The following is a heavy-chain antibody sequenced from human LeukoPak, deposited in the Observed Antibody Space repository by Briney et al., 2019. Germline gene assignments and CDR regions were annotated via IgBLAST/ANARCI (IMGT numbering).Heavy chain of an antibody. CDR2: IKQDGSEK. J-gene: IGHJ4*02. V-gene: IGHV3-7*01. Sequence: PGGSLRLSCAASGFTFSSYWMSWVRQAPGKGREWVANIKQDGSEKYYVDSVKGRFTISRDNAKNSLYLQMNSLRAEDTAVYYCARADYDYVWGSYRQYYFDYWGQGTQVTVSS. CDR1: GFTFSSYW. CDR3: ARADYDYVWGSYRQYYFDY. D-gene: IGHD3-16*02.